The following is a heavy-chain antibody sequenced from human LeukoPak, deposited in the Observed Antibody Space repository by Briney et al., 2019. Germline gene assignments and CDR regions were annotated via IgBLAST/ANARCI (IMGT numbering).Heavy chain of an antibody. J-gene: IGHJ4*02. Sequence: PGGSLRLSCAASGFTFSNAWMSWVRQAPGKGLEWVGRIRSKTDGGTTDYAAPVKGRFTISRDDSKNTLYLQMNSLKTEDTAVYYCTTGMAPEPFDYWGQGPLVTVSS. CDR3: TTGMAPEPFDY. CDR2: IRSKTDGGTT. D-gene: IGHD1-14*01. V-gene: IGHV3-15*01. CDR1: GFTFSNAW.